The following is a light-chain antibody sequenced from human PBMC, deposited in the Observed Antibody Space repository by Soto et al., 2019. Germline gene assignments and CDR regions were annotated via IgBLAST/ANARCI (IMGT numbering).Light chain of an antibody. V-gene: IGKV3-20*01. Sequence: EIALTQSPGTLSLSPGEIATLSCRASQSVSSSYLARYQQKPGQAPRLLIYGASSRATGIPDRFSGSGSGTDFTLTISRLEPEDFAVYYCQQYGSSPETFGQGTKLEIK. CDR1: QSVSSSY. CDR3: QQYGSSPET. CDR2: GAS. J-gene: IGKJ2*01.